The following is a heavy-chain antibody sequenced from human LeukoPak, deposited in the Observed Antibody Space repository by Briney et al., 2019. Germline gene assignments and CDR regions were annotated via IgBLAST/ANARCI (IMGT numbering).Heavy chain of an antibody. V-gene: IGHV3-7*03. CDR1: GFTFSSYW. CDR3: ARGGGLDV. Sequence: GGSLRLSCAASGFTFSSYWMDWARQAPGKGLEWVASINHNGNVNYYVDSVKGRFTISRDNAMNSLYLQMSNLRAEDTAVYFCARGGGLDVWGQGATVTVSS. CDR2: INHNGNVN. J-gene: IGHJ6*02. D-gene: IGHD3-16*01.